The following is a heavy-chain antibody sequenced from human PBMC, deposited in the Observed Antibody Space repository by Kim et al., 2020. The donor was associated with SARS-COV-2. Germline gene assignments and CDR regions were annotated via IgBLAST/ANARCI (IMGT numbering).Heavy chain of an antibody. CDR3: ARMLMVRGVTRWYWYFDL. J-gene: IGHJ2*01. CDR1: GGSISSSNW. Sequence: SETLSLTCAVSGGSISSSNWWSWVRQPPGKGLEWIGEIYHSGSTNYNPSLKSRVTISVDKSKNQFSLKLSSVTAADTAVYYCARMLMVRGVTRWYWYFDLWGRGTLVTVSS. V-gene: IGHV4-4*02. D-gene: IGHD3-10*01. CDR2: IYHSGST.